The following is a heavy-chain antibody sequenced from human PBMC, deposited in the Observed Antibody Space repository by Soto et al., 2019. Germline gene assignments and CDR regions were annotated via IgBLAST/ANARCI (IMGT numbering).Heavy chain of an antibody. CDR2: IWYDGSNK. J-gene: IGHJ6*02. D-gene: IGHD2-15*01. V-gene: IGHV3-33*08. CDR1: GFTFNTYG. Sequence: QVQLVESGGGVVQPGGSLRLSCTTSGFTFNTYGMHWVRQAPGKGPEWVAIIWYDGSNKYYADSVKGRFTISRDNSKNTLYLQMNSLRAEDTALYYCAISDCTGAYCYSWPFNYGVDVWGQGTTVTVSS. CDR3: AISDCTGAYCYSWPFNYGVDV.